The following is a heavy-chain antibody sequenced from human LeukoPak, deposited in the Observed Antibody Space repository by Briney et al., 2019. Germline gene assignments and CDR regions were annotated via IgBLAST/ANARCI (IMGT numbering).Heavy chain of an antibody. Sequence: GRSLRLSCAASGFTFSSYSMCWGRQAPGKGLEWVAVISYDGSNKYYADSVKGRFTISRDNSKNTLYLQMNSLRAEDTALYFRAKALGDYDILTGYYGYYYHGMDVWGQGTTVTVSS. J-gene: IGHJ6*02. CDR2: ISYDGSNK. V-gene: IGHV3-30*18. CDR3: AKALGDYDILTGYYGYYYHGMDV. D-gene: IGHD3-9*01. CDR1: GFTFSSYS.